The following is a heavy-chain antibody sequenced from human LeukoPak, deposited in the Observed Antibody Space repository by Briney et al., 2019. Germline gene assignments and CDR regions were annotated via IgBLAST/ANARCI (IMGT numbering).Heavy chain of an antibody. CDR3: ARDPKLHYNDSSDYSPIPFDY. Sequence: ASVKVSCKASGYTLISYHMHWVRQAPGQGLEWMGIINPSGGSTSYAQKFQGRVTMTRDTSTSTVYMELSSLRSEDTAVYYCARDPKLHYNDSSDYSPIPFDYWGQGTLVTVSS. J-gene: IGHJ4*02. D-gene: IGHD3-22*01. CDR1: GYTLISYH. V-gene: IGHV1-46*01. CDR2: INPSGGST.